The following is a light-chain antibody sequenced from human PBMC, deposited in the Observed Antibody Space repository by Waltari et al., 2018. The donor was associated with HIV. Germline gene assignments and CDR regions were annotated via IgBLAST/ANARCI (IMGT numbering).Light chain of an antibody. CDR3: TTYTATHALL. CDR1: SSAFDLHKF. Sequence: SALTQPASVSGSPGQSVTISCTGTSSAFDLHKFLSWYQQPPGRAPQLIIFGVNYRPSGISSRLPASKSGDTASLTISGLQSGDEADYYCTTYTATHALLIGSGTKLTVL. CDR2: GVN. V-gene: IGLV2-14*01. J-gene: IGLJ2*01.